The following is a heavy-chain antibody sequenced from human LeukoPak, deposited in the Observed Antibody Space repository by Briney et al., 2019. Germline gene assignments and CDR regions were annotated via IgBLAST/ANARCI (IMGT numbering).Heavy chain of an antibody. Sequence: AGRSLRLSCAASGFTFNNYAMHWVRQAPGKGLEWVAVISYDGSKKYCADSVKGRFTISRDNSKNTLYLQMNSLRAEDTAVYYCARALSSGRLDYWGQGTLVTVSS. CDR3: ARALSSGRLDY. D-gene: IGHD6-19*01. CDR1: GFTFNNYA. V-gene: IGHV3-30*04. CDR2: ISYDGSKK. J-gene: IGHJ4*02.